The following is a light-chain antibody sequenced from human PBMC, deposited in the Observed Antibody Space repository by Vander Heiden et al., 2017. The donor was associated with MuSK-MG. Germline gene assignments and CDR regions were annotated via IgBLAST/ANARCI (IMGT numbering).Light chain of an antibody. CDR2: ENN. J-gene: IGLJ2*01. V-gene: IGLV1-51*02. CDR3: GTWDSSMSAVV. CDR1: SSNIGNNY. Sequence: SVFTQPSSVSAAPGQQVTIPSSGSSSNIGNNYVSWYQQLPGTAPKLLIYENNNRPSGRPDRCSGAKSGTSATLGITGLQTGEEADYYCGTWDSSMSAVVFGGGTKLTVL.